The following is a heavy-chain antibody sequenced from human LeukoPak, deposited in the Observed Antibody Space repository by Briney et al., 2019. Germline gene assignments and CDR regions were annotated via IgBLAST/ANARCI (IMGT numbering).Heavy chain of an antibody. Sequence: PGGSLRLSCAASGFTFSSYGMHWVRQAPGKGLEWVAVISYDGSNKYYADSVKGRFTISRDNSKNTLYLQVNSLRAEDTAVYYCAKDVFVGVGATTGFDYWGQGTLVTVSS. CDR2: ISYDGSNK. CDR1: GFTFSSYG. D-gene: IGHD1-26*01. CDR3: AKDVFVGVGATTGFDY. J-gene: IGHJ4*02. V-gene: IGHV3-30*18.